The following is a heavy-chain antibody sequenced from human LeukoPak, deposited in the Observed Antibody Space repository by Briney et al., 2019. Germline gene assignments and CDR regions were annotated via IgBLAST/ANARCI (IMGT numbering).Heavy chain of an antibody. CDR3: ARDRDYGVPSVGFDP. J-gene: IGHJ5*02. Sequence: GGSLRLSCAASGFTVSSHYMSWVRQAPGKGLEWVSVIYSGGGTYYADSVKGRFTISRDNSKNTLYLQMNSLRAEDTAVYYCARDRDYGVPSVGFDPWGQGTLVTVSP. CDR2: IYSGGGT. D-gene: IGHD4-17*01. CDR1: GFTVSSHY. V-gene: IGHV3-53*01.